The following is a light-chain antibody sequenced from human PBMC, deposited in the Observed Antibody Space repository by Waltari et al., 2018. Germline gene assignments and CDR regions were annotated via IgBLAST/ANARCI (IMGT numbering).Light chain of an antibody. J-gene: IGKJ3*01. V-gene: IGKV1-39*01. Sequence: DIQMTQSPSSLYASVGDRVTITCPASQSISSYLNWYQQKPGKAPKPLIYAAASLQSGVPSRFSGSGSGTDFTLTISSLQPEDFATYYCQQSYSTPFTFGPGTKVDIK. CDR3: QQSYSTPFT. CDR1: QSISSY. CDR2: AAA.